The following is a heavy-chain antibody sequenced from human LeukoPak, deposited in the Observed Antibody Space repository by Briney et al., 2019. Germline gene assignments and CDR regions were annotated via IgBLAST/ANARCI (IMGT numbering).Heavy chain of an antibody. V-gene: IGHV4-61*01. CDR3: ARDSVTREMATRYDY. CDR2: IYYSGST. Sequence: TSETLSLTCTVSGGSVSSGSYYWSWIRQPPGKGLEWIGYIYYSGSTNYNPSLKSRVTISVDTSKNQFSLKLSSVTAANTAVYYCARDSVTREMATRYDYWGQGTLVTVSS. D-gene: IGHD5-24*01. CDR1: GGSVSSGSYY. J-gene: IGHJ4*02.